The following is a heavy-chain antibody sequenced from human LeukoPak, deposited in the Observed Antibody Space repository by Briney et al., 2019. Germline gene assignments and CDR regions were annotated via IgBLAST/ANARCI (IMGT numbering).Heavy chain of an antibody. CDR1: GYTFTVYY. Sequence: ASVTLSFTASGYTFTVYYMHWVRQAPGQGLGWMGWIDPNRGGTNYSQKFQGRVTMTRDTSISTAYMELSRLRSDDTAVYYCARAPLPGRLRWTYYYYGMDVWGQGTTVTVSS. J-gene: IGHJ6*02. D-gene: IGHD5-12*01. V-gene: IGHV1-2*02. CDR3: ARAPLPGRLRWTYYYYGMDV. CDR2: IDPNRGGT.